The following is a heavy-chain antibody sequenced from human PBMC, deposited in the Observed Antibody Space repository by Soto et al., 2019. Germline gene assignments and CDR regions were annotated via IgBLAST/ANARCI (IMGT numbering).Heavy chain of an antibody. CDR2: IIPIFGTA. D-gene: IGHD3-10*01. CDR3: ARVKVRGVIISRVNQYGMDV. Sequence: SVKVSCKASGGTFSSYAISWVRQAPGQGLEWMGGIIPIFGTANYAQRFQGRVTITADESTSTAYMELSSLRSEDTAVYYCARVKVRGVIISRVNQYGMDVWGQGTTVTVSS. V-gene: IGHV1-69*13. CDR1: GGTFSSYA. J-gene: IGHJ6*02.